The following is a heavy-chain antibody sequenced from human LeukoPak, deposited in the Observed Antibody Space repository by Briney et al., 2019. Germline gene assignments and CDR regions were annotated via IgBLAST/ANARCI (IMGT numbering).Heavy chain of an antibody. CDR1: GFTFSSYA. CDR2: ISYDGSNK. CDR3: ASGQGGKTY. Sequence: GGSLRLSCAASGFTFSSYAMHWVRQAPGKGLEWVAVISYDGSNKYYADSVKGRFTISRDNSKNTLYLQMNSLRAEDTAVYYCASGQGGKTYWGQGTLVTVSS. D-gene: IGHD3-16*01. J-gene: IGHJ4*02. V-gene: IGHV3-30-3*01.